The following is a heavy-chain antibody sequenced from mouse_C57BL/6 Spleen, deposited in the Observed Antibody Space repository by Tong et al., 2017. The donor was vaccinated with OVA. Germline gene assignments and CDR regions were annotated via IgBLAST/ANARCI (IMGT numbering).Heavy chain of an antibody. Sequence: EVQLVESGGGLVKPGGSLKLSCAASGFTFSSYAMSWVRQTPEKRLEWVATISSGGSYTYYPDSVKGRFTISRDNAKNTLYLQIRSLRSEDTAMYYCARHATTAMNYWGQGTTLTVSS. J-gene: IGHJ2*01. CDR2: ISSGGSYT. D-gene: IGHD1-2*01. CDR1: GFTFSSYA. CDR3: ARHATTAMNY. V-gene: IGHV5-9-3*01.